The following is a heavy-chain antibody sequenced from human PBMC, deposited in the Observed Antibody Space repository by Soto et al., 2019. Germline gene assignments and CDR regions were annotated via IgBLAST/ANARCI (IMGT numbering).Heavy chain of an antibody. V-gene: IGHV4-59*01. CDR1: GGSISSYY. D-gene: IGHD6-13*01. CDR3: GGHYSSSWYFGVDY. Sequence: QVQLQESGPGLVKPSETLSLTCTVSGGSISSYYWSWIRQPPGKGLEWIGYIYYSGSTNYNPSLKSRVTISVDTSKNQFSLKLSSVTAADTAVYYCGGHYSSSWYFGVDYWGQGTLVTVSS. J-gene: IGHJ4*02. CDR2: IYYSGST.